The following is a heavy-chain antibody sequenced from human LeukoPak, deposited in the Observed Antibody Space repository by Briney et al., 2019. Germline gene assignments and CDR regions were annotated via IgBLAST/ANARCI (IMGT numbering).Heavy chain of an antibody. J-gene: IGHJ4*02. Sequence: GGSLRLSCAASGFTFSSYAMHWVRQAPGKGLEWVAVISYDGSNKYYADSVKGRFTVSRDNSKNTLYLQMNSLRAEDTAVYYCARDYCSSTSCYDDYWGQGTLVTVSS. CDR3: ARDYCSSTSCYDDY. D-gene: IGHD2-2*01. CDR2: ISYDGSNK. V-gene: IGHV3-30*04. CDR1: GFTFSSYA.